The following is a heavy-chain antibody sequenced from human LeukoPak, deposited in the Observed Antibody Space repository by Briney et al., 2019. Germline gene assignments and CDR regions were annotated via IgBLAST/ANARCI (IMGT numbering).Heavy chain of an antibody. D-gene: IGHD4-23*01. CDR3: ASEKNYGGSFDY. V-gene: IGHV3-53*01. J-gene: IGHJ4*02. Sequence: GGSLRLSCAASGFTVSSNYMSWVRQAPGKGLEWVSVIYSGGSTYYADSVKGRFTISRDNSKITLYLQMNSLRAEDTAVYYCASEKNYGGSFDYWGQGTLVTVSS. CDR2: IYSGGST. CDR1: GFTVSSNY.